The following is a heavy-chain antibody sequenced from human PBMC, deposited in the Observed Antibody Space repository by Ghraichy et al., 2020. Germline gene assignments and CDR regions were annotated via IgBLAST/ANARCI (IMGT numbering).Heavy chain of an antibody. CDR1: GYTFTGHY. D-gene: IGHD6-13*01. Sequence: ASVKVSCKASGYTFTGHYMHWVRQAPGQGLEWMGRINPNSGGTYYAQKFQDRVTMTSDTSISIAYMELSRLRSDDTAVYYCARAISAGSRQATDYWGQGTLVTVSS. V-gene: IGHV1-2*06. CDR3: ARAISAGSRQATDY. J-gene: IGHJ4*02. CDR2: INPNSGGT.